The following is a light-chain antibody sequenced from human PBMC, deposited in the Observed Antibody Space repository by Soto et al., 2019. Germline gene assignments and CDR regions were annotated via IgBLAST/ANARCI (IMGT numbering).Light chain of an antibody. CDR3: QQYYTWPS. Sequence: EILMTQSPATLSVSPGERDTLSCRASQSVSPNLAWYQQRPGQAPRLLIYGASTRATGIPGRFSGSGSGTEFTLTISSLESEDFAVYYCQQYYTWPSFGQGTRLEIK. CDR2: GAS. V-gene: IGKV3-15*01. J-gene: IGKJ5*01. CDR1: QSVSPN.